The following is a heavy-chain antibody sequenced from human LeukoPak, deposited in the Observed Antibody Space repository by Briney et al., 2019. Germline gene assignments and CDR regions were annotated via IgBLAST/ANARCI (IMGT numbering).Heavy chain of an antibody. Sequence: PGGSLRLSCTASGFTFSSYPMHWVRQAPGKGLDWVAVISYDGSDKYYADSVKGRFTISRDNSKNTLYLQMNSLRAEDTAVYYCAREHLYYDYVWGSYRSTSPIDYWGQGTLVTVSS. CDR3: AREHLYYDYVWGSYRSTSPIDY. CDR2: ISYDGSDK. CDR1: GFTFSSYP. J-gene: IGHJ4*02. D-gene: IGHD3-16*02. V-gene: IGHV3-30*04.